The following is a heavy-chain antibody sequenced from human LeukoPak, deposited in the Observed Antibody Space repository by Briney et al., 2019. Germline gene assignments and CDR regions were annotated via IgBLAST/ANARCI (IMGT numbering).Heavy chain of an antibody. CDR3: ARRPGRGIAAAGTLSAFDI. Sequence: PSETLSLTCAVYGGSFSGYYWSWIRQPPGKGLEWIGEINHSGSTNYNPSLKSRVTISVDTSKNQFSLKLSSVTAADTAVYYCARRPGRGIAAAGTLSAFDIWGQGTMVTVSS. V-gene: IGHV4-34*01. CDR1: GGSFSGYY. J-gene: IGHJ3*02. D-gene: IGHD6-13*01. CDR2: INHSGST.